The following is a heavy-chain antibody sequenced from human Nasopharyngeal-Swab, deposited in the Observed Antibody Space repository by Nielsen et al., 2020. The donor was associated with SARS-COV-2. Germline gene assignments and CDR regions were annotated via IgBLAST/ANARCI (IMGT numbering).Heavy chain of an antibody. CDR2: IWYDGSNK. Sequence: RQAPGKGLEWVAVIWYDGSNKYYADSVKGRFTTSRDNSKNTLYLQMNSLRAEDTAVYYCAKDFHPLLIAVAATRGCYFDYWGQGTLVTVSS. D-gene: IGHD6-19*01. CDR3: AKDFHPLLIAVAATRGCYFDY. V-gene: IGHV3-33*06. J-gene: IGHJ4*02.